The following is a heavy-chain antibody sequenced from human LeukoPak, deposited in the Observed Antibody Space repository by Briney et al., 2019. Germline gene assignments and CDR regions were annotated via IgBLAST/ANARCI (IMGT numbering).Heavy chain of an antibody. CDR1: GGSFSGYY. CDR2: INHSGST. Sequence: SETLSLTCAVYGGSFSGYYWSWIRQPPGKGLEWIGEINHSGSTNYNPSLKNRVTISVDTSKNQFSLKLSSVTAADTAVYYCATTLRRGGDYWGQGTLVTVSS. CDR3: ATTLRRGGDY. J-gene: IGHJ4*02. V-gene: IGHV4-34*01. D-gene: IGHD3-3*01.